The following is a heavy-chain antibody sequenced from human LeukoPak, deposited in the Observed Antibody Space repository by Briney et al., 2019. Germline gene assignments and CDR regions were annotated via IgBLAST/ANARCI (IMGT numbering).Heavy chain of an antibody. D-gene: IGHD6-19*01. Sequence: PSQTLSLTCTVSGDSISSGSYYWSWIRQPAGKGLEWIGLIYTSGSTNYNPSLKSRVTISVGASKNQFSLKLSSVTAADTAVYYCARLRFGSGWSQYGDYWGQGTLVTVSS. CDR2: IYTSGST. J-gene: IGHJ4*02. CDR3: ARLRFGSGWSQYGDY. CDR1: GDSISSGSYY. V-gene: IGHV4-61*02.